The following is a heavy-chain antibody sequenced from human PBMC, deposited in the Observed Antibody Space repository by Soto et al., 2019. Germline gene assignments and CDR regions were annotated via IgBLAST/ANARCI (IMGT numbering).Heavy chain of an antibody. J-gene: IGHJ4*02. CDR3: AKELTSTWYPLDY. CDR1: GFDITNYA. D-gene: IGHD6-13*01. Sequence: GGSLRLSCAASGFDITNYAMTWVRQAPGKGLEWVSAISGSGGSTYYADSVKGRFTISSDKSKNTLYLQMNSLRAEDTAVYYCAKELTSTWYPLDYWGQGALVTVSS. V-gene: IGHV3-23*01. CDR2: ISGSGGST.